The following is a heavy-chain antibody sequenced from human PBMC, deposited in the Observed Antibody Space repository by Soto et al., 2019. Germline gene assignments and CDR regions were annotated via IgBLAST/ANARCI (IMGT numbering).Heavy chain of an antibody. CDR1: GGSFSGYY. D-gene: IGHD3-22*01. J-gene: IGHJ6*02. CDR2: INHSGST. Sequence: SETLSLTCAVYGGSFSGYYWSWIRQPPGKGLEWIGEINHSGSTNYNPSLKSRVTISVDTSKNQFSLKLSSVTAADTAVYYFARFWVAYYYDSSGYYTYYYYGMDVWGQGTTVTVSS. V-gene: IGHV4-34*01. CDR3: ARFWVAYYYDSSGYYTYYYYGMDV.